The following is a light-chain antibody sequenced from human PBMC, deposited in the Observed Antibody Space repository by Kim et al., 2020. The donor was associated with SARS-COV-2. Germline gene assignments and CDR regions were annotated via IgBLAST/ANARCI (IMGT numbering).Light chain of an antibody. V-gene: IGKV3-11*01. J-gene: IGKJ4*01. CDR1: QSVSSY. CDR2: DAS. CDR3: QQRSNWPPLT. Sequence: LSPGERGPLSCRASQSVSSYLAWYQQKPGQAPRLLIYDASNRATGILARFSGSGSGTDFTLTISSLEPEDFAVYYCQQRSNWPPLTFGGGTKVEI.